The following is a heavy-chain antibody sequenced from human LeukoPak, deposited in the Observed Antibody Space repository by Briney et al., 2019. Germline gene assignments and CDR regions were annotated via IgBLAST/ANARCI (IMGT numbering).Heavy chain of an antibody. Sequence: SETLSLTCAVYGGSFSGYYWSWIRQPPGKGLEWIGEINHSGSTNYNPSLKSRVTISVDTSKNQFSLKLSSVTAADTAVYFCARGWAYLRVFDFWGQGTMVTVSS. D-gene: IGHD1-26*01. CDR2: INHSGST. CDR1: GGSFSGYY. CDR3: ARGWAYLRVFDF. J-gene: IGHJ3*01. V-gene: IGHV4-34*01.